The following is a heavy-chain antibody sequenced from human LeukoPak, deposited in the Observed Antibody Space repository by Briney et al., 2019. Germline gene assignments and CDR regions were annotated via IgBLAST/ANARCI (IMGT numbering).Heavy chain of an antibody. J-gene: IGHJ4*02. CDR3: ARGHIEMATGRDFDY. Sequence: PSETLSLTCTVSGGSIRSRNYYWDWIRQPPGKGLEWIGEINHSGGTNYNPSLKSRVTISVDTSKNQFSLKLSSVTAADTAVYYCARGHIEMATGRDFDYWGQGTLVTVSS. CDR2: INHSGGT. CDR1: GGSIRSRNYY. V-gene: IGHV4-39*07. D-gene: IGHD5-24*01.